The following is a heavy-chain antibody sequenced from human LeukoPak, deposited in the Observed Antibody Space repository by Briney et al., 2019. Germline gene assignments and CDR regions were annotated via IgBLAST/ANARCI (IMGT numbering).Heavy chain of an antibody. Sequence: GGSLRLSCAASGFTFSSYGMHWVRQAPGKGLEWVAFIRYDGSNKYYADSVKGRFTISRDNSKNTLYLQMNSLRAEDTAVYYCAKETYYDITAPYSPTRKGMDVWGKGTTVTVSS. CDR2: IRYDGSNK. CDR3: AKETYYDITAPYSPTRKGMDV. V-gene: IGHV3-30*02. CDR1: GFTFSSYG. D-gene: IGHD3-9*01. J-gene: IGHJ6*03.